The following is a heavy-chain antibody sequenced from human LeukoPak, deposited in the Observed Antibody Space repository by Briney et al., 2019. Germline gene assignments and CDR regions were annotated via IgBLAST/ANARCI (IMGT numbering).Heavy chain of an antibody. CDR3: ARGGGDYALNY. V-gene: IGHV4-30-2*01. CDR2: IYHSGST. Sequence: PSETLSLTCTVSSGSISSGGSPWSWIPPPPEKGLEWLGYIYHSGSTYYHPSLKSRVTISVDESKNQFSLKLSSVPAADTAVYYCARGGGDYALNYWGQGILVTVSS. D-gene: IGHD4-17*01. J-gene: IGHJ4*02. CDR1: SGSISSGGSP.